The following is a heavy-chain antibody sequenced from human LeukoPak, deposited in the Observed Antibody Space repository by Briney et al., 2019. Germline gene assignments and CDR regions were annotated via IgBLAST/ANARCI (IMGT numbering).Heavy chain of an antibody. D-gene: IGHD6-13*01. J-gene: IGHJ4*02. CDR3: ARGVRGSTAAGTFDY. CDR1: GGSISSYY. Sequence: SETLSLTCTVSGGSISSYYWSWIRQPPGKGLEWIGYIYYSGSTNYNPSLKSRVAISVDTSKNQFSLKLSSVTAADTAVYYCARGVRGSTAAGTFDYWGQGTLVTVSS. CDR2: IYYSGST. V-gene: IGHV4-59*01.